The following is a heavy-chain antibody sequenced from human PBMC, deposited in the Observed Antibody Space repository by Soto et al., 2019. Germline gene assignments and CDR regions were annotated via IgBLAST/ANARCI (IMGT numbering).Heavy chain of an antibody. J-gene: IGHJ4*02. Sequence: GGSLRLSCAASGFTFSSYVMSWVRQAPGKGLGWVSAISRSGGSTYYADSVKGRFTISRDNSKNTLYLQMNSLRAEDTAVYYCAKPYGDYLYPDYWGQATMRTV. CDR2: ISRSGGST. V-gene: IGHV3-23*01. CDR1: GFTFSSYV. D-gene: IGHD4-17*01. CDR3: AKPYGDYLYPDY.